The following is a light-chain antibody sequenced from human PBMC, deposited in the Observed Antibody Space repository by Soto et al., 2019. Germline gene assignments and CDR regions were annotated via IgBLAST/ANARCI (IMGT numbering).Light chain of an antibody. Sequence: EIVLTQSPGTLSLSPGERATLSCRASQSVSSNYLAWYQQEPGQAPRLLIYGASSRATGIPDRFSGSGSGTDFTLTISRLEPEDFAVYYCQQHGSSPPWTFGQGTKVEIK. V-gene: IGKV3-20*01. CDR1: QSVSSNY. J-gene: IGKJ1*01. CDR3: QQHGSSPPWT. CDR2: GAS.